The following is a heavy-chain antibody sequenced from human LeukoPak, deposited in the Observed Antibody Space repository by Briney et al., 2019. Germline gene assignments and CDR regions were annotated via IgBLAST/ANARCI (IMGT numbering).Heavy chain of an antibody. D-gene: IGHD2-15*01. V-gene: IGHV3-30*04. CDR3: ARESRYCSGGSCYPWFDP. Sequence: GGSLRLSCAASGFTFSSYAMHWVRQAPGKGLEWVAVISYDGSNKYYADSVKGRFTISRDNAKNSLYLQMNSLRAEDTALYHCARESRYCSGGSCYPWFDPWGQGTLVTVSS. CDR1: GFTFSSYA. J-gene: IGHJ5*02. CDR2: ISYDGSNK.